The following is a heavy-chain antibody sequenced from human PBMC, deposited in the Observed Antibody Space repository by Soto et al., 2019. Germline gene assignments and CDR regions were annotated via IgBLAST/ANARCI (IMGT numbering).Heavy chain of an antibody. J-gene: IGHJ6*02. D-gene: IGHD6-13*01. CDR1: GGTFSSYA. Sequence: VQSGAEVKKPGSSVKVSCKASGGTFSSYAIIWVRQAPGQRLEWMGGISPIFGTVNYAQKFQGRVTITADESTSTAYMALSSLSSEDTAVYYCARSLTGYSSSWGYYYYGMDVWGQGTTVTVSS. V-gene: IGHV1-69*01. CDR3: ARSLTGYSSSWGYYYYGMDV. CDR2: ISPIFGTV.